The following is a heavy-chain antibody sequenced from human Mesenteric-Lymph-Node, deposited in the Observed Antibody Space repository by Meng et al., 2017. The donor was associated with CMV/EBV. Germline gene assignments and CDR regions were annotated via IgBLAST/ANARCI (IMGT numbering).Heavy chain of an antibody. CDR2: IYPGDSDI. J-gene: IGHJ4*02. Sequence: NYWIGWGRQMPGKGLEWMGIIYPGDSDIRYSPSFQGQVTISADKSISTAYLQWSSVKASDTAMYYCARPRNYASGTYEAYYFDYWGQGTLVTVSS. D-gene: IGHD3-10*01. V-gene: IGHV5-51*01. CDR1: NYW. CDR3: ARPRNYASGTYEAYYFDY.